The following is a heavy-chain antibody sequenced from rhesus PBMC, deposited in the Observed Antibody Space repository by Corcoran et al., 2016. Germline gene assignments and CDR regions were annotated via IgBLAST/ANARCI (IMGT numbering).Heavy chain of an antibody. CDR1: GFLLSTSGSR. V-gene: IGHV2S2*01. CDR2: IDLDDEK. D-gene: IGHD3-3*01. Sequence: HVTLKESGPALVKPTQPPTLTCTFSGFLLSTSGSRVSWIRQSPGKALEWLARIDLDDEKYYRPSLKSRLTLSKDPSKNQVVLTMTTMDPVDTATYYWARSYNFGSGYSDRFDVWGPGVLVTVSS. J-gene: IGHJ5-1*01. CDR3: ARSYNFGSGYSDRFDV.